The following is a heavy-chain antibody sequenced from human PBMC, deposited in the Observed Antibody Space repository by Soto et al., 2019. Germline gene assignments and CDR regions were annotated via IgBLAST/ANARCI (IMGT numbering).Heavy chain of an antibody. V-gene: IGHV1-2*04. D-gene: IGHD6-13*01. Sequence: QVQLVQSGAEVKKPGASVKVSCKAFGYTFTGYYIHWVRQAPGQGLEWMGWINPNNGGTNYAQKFQGWLTMTRDTSITTAYMELSRLKSEDTAVYYCARFSSRYYYFDYWGQGTLVTVSS. CDR1: GYTFTGYY. J-gene: IGHJ4*02. CDR3: ARFSSRYYYFDY. CDR2: INPNNGGT.